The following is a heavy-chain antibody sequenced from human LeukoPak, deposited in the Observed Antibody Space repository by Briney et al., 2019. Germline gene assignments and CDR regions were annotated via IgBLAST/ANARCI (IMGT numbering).Heavy chain of an antibody. CDR2: TLNDGINK. CDR1: GFTFSNYG. J-gene: IGHJ6*02. Sequence: PGGSLRLSCAASGFTFSNYGMHWVRQAPGRGLEWVAVTLNDGINKNYADSVKGRYTISRDNSKNTLDLQMNSLRAEDTAIYYCARDRKEMATNQYGYYYYGMDVWGQGTTVTVSS. CDR3: ARDRKEMATNQYGYYYYGMDV. D-gene: IGHD5-24*01. V-gene: IGHV3-30*03.